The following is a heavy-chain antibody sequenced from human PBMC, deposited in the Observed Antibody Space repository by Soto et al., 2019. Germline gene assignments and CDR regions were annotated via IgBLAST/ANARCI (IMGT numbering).Heavy chain of an antibody. D-gene: IGHD3-10*01. CDR1: GYTFTSYG. CDR3: ARAGKYYYGSGSPYYYGMDV. Sequence: QVQLVQSGAEVKKPGASVKVSCKASGYTFTSYGVSGVRQAPGQGLEWMGWISGYNGNTNYAQKLQGRVTMTTDTSTRTAYMELRSLRSDDTAVYYCARAGKYYYGSGSPYYYGMDVWGQGITVTVSS. J-gene: IGHJ6*02. V-gene: IGHV1-18*04. CDR2: ISGYNGNT.